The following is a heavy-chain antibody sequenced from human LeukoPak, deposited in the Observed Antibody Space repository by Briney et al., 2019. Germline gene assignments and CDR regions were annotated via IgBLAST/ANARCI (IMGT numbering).Heavy chain of an antibody. Sequence: GGSLRLSCAASGFTFNDYYMSWLRQAPGKGLEWLSYIDIGGTNTHYADSVKGRFTISSDNAKKSLYLEMNNLRAEDTAVYYCATDGAGFHLWRQGVLITVSS. J-gene: IGHJ5*02. CDR3: ATDGAGFHL. V-gene: IGHV3-11*01. CDR1: GFTFNDYY. CDR2: IDIGGTNT.